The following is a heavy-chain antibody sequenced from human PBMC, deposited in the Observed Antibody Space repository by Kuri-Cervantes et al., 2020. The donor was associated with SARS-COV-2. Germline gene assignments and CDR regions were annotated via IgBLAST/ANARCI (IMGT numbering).Heavy chain of an antibody. Sequence: GESLKISCAASGFTFSSYSMNWVRQAPGKGLEWVSSISSSSSYIYYADSVRGRFTISRDNAKNSLYLQMNSLRAEDTAVYYCARAMVQGALDYWGQGTLGTVSS. V-gene: IGHV3-21*01. D-gene: IGHD3-10*01. CDR1: GFTFSSYS. CDR2: ISSSSSYI. CDR3: ARAMVQGALDY. J-gene: IGHJ4*02.